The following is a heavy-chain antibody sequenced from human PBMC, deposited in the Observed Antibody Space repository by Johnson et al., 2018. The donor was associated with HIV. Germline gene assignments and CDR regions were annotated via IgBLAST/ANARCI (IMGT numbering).Heavy chain of an antibody. J-gene: IGHJ3*02. Sequence: VQLVESGGGVVQPGGSLRLSCAASGFTFSSYAMHWVRQAPGKGLEYVSAISSSGGRTYYANSVKGRFTVSRDNSKNTLYLQMNSLRAEDTAVYYCAREGELGRDAFDIWGQGTMVTVSS. V-gene: IGHV3-64*01. CDR1: GFTFSSYA. CDR2: ISSSGGRT. CDR3: AREGELGRDAFDI. D-gene: IGHD1-7*01.